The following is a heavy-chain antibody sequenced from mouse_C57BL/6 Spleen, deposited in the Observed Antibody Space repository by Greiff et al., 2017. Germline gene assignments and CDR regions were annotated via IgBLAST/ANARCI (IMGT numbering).Heavy chain of an antibody. CDR2: ISSGSSTI. CDR1: GFTFSDYG. D-gene: IGHD1-1*02. Sequence: EVMLVESGGGLVKPGGSLKLSCAASGFTFSDYGMHWVRQAPEKGLEWVAYISSGSSTIYYADTVKGRFTISRDNAKNTLFLQMTSLRSEDTAMYYCARDYAFYFDYWGQGTTLTVSS. CDR3: ARDYAFYFDY. V-gene: IGHV5-17*01. J-gene: IGHJ2*01.